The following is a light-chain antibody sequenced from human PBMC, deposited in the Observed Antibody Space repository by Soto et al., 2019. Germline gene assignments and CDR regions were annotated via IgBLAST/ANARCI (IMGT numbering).Light chain of an antibody. CDR3: QQFRSSPPAFT. Sequence: ESMLTQSPGTLSLSPGERATLSCRASQSISSRYLTWYQHKPGQAPRLLIYGASIRATGIPDRFSGSGSGTDFTLTISRLEPEEFAGYYCQQFRSSPPAFTFGQGTKLEI. CDR2: GAS. J-gene: IGKJ2*01. V-gene: IGKV3-20*01. CDR1: QSISSRY.